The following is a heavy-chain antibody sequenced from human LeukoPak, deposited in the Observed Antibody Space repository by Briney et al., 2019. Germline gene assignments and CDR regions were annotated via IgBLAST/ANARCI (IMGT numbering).Heavy chain of an antibody. Sequence: GGSLRLSCAASGFTFSSYEMKWVRQAPGKGLEWVSYISTSGSTVNYADSVKGRFTISRDNAKNSLYLQMNSLRVDDTAVYYCARGLNPNYWGQGTLVTVFS. V-gene: IGHV3-48*03. CDR3: ARGLNPNY. CDR1: GFTFSSYE. CDR2: ISTSGSTV. J-gene: IGHJ4*02.